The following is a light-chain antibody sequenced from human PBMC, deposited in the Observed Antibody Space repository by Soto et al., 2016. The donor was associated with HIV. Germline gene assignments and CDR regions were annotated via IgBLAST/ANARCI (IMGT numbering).Light chain of an antibody. CDR1: KIGSKS. V-gene: IGLV3-21*03. Sequence: SYELTQPPSVSVAPGKTARITCGGNKIGSKSVHWYQQKSGQAPVVVVHDDSHRPSGIPERFSGSNSGNTATLIINRVEAGDEADYYCQVWDSSRDQVVFGGGTKLTVL. CDR2: DDS. J-gene: IGLJ2*01. CDR3: QVWDSSRDQVV.